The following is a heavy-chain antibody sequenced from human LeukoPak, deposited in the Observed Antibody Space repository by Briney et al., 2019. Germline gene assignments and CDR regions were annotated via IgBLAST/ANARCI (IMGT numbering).Heavy chain of an antibody. CDR2: ISSEGGST. J-gene: IGHJ4*02. D-gene: IGHD1-26*01. CDR1: GFTFSGYA. Sequence: GGSLRLSCSASGFTFSGYAMHWVRQAPGKGLEDVSAISSEGGSTYYADSVKGRFTISRDNSKDTLYLQMSSLRAEDTAVYYCVKAYSWGRGTLVTVSS. CDR3: VKAYS. V-gene: IGHV3-64D*06.